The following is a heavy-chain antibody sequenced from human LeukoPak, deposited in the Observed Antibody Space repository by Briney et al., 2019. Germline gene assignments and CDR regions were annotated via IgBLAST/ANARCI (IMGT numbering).Heavy chain of an antibody. CDR2: IYTSGST. V-gene: IGHV4-4*07. D-gene: IGHD6-13*01. CDR1: GGSISSYY. CDR3: ARDGGFSSSWYYYYGMDV. Sequence: SETLSLTCTVSGGSISSYYWSWIRQPAGKGLEWIGRIYTSGSTNYNPSLKSRVTMSVDTSKNQFSLKLSSVTAADTAVYYCARDGGFSSSWYYYYGMDVWGQGTTVTVSS. J-gene: IGHJ6*02.